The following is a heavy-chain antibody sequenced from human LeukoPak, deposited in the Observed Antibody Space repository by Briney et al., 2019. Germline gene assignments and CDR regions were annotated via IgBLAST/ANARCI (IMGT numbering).Heavy chain of an antibody. V-gene: IGHV3-66*01. CDR1: GFTVSSNY. CDR3: ASGRSSGWYYYFDY. CDR2: IYSGGST. J-gene: IGHJ4*02. D-gene: IGHD6-19*01. Sequence: GGSLRLSCAASGFTVSSNYMSWVRQAPGKGLEWVSVIYSGGSTYYADSVKGRFTISRDNPKNTLYLQMNSLRAEDTAVYYCASGRSSGWYYYFDYWGQGTLVTVSS.